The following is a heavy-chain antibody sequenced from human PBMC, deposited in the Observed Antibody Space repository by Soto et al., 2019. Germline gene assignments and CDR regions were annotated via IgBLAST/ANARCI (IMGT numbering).Heavy chain of an antibody. CDR1: GYTFTGYY. D-gene: IGHD1-7*01. CDR2: INPDGDGA. V-gene: IGHV1-2*02. Sequence: ASVNVSCKASGYTFTGYYMHWVRQAPGQGLEWMGWINPDGDGANYAQKFQARVSMTSDTSIRTAYMELSRLTYDDTAVYYCARESSPNWNYPSHQWGQGTLVPVS. CDR3: ARESSPNWNYPSHQ. J-gene: IGHJ1*01.